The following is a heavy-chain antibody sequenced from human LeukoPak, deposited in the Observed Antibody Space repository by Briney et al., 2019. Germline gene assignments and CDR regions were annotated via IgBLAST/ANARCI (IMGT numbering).Heavy chain of an antibody. V-gene: IGHV3-7*01. D-gene: IGHD5-12*01. J-gene: IGHJ5*02. CDR1: GVSFSTHW. CDR3: ARDGYGSSNVYPRYSWFDP. CDR2: IRHDGSAK. Sequence: PGGSLRLSCAASGVSFSTHWMTWVRQAPGKGLEWVASIRHDGSAKYYVDSVRGRFTISRDNAQNSLYLQMDSLTAEDTATYYCARDGYGSSNVYPRYSWFDPGAREPWSPSPQ.